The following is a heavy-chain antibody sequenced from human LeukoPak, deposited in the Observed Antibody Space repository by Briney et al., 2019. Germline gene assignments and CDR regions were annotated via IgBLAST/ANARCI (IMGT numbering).Heavy chain of an antibody. D-gene: IGHD3-16*01. J-gene: IGHJ4*02. CDR3: ATGGGLATEIDY. CDR1: GFTFSGCA. Sequence: GRSLRLSCATSGFTFSGCAMHWVRQAPGKGLEWVAVVSYDGIIKYYADSLKGRFTISRDNSKNTLYLQMNSLRTEDTAMYYCATGGGLATEIDYWGQGTLVTVSS. CDR2: VSYDGIIK. V-gene: IGHV3-30*04.